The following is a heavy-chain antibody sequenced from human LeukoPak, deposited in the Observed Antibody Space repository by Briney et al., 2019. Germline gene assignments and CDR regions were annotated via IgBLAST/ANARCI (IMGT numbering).Heavy chain of an antibody. V-gene: IGHV3-15*01. CDR1: GFTFSNAW. CDR2: IKSKTDGGTT. J-gene: IGHJ4*02. D-gene: IGHD6-19*01. Sequence: GGSPRLSCAASGFTFSNAWMSWVRQAPGKGLEWVGRIKSKTDGGTTDYAAPVKGRFTISRDDSKNTLYLQMNSLKTEDTAVYYCTTDLWIAVAGSGWGQGTLVTVSS. CDR3: TTDLWIAVAGSG.